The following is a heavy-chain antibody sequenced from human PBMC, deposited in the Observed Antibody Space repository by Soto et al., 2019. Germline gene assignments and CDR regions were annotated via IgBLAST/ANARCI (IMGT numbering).Heavy chain of an antibody. CDR3: ATSSGWYDLLIGYYYGMDV. CDR1: GGTFSSYA. D-gene: IGHD6-19*01. Sequence: ASVKVSCKASGGTFSSYAISWVRQAPGQGLEWMGGIIPIFGTANYAQKFQGRVTITADESTSTAYMELSSLRSEDTAVYYCATSSGWYDLLIGYYYGMDVWGQGTTVTVSS. CDR2: IIPIFGTA. V-gene: IGHV1-69*13. J-gene: IGHJ6*02.